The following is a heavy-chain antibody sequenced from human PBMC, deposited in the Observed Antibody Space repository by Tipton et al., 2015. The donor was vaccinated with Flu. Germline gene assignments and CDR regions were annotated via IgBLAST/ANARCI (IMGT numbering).Heavy chain of an antibody. CDR2: IYHTGST. CDR1: GYSISSGYY. V-gene: IGHV4-38-2*02. CDR3: ARGIYISSSWYVGRGDPNKNDY. Sequence: TLSLTCIVSGYSISSGYYWGWIRQPPGKGLEWIGSIYHTGSTYYNPSLKSRVTISVDTSKNQFSLTLSSVTAADTAVYYCARGIYISSSWYVGRGDPNKNDYWGQGTLVTVSS. D-gene: IGHD6-13*01. J-gene: IGHJ4*02.